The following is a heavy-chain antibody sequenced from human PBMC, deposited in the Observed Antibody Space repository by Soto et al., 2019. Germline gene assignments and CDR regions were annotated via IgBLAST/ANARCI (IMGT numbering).Heavy chain of an antibody. D-gene: IGHD2-21*02. CDR2: IIPIFGTA. J-gene: IGHJ4*02. Sequence: QVQLVQSGAEVKKPGSSVKVSCKASGGTFRSYAISWVRQAPGQGLEWMGGIIPIFGTANYAQKFQGRVTITADESTSTAYMELSSLRSEDTAVYYCARDTDCGGDCYSGAPFDYWGQGTLVTVSS. V-gene: IGHV1-69*12. CDR1: GGTFRSYA. CDR3: ARDTDCGGDCYSGAPFDY.